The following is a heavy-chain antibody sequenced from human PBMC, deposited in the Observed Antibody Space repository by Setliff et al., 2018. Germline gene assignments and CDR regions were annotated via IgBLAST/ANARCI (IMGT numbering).Heavy chain of an antibody. CDR1: GDTISDAS. V-gene: IGHV4-59*01. Sequence: PSETLSLTCAVSGDTISDASIMAWIRQPPGKGLEFIGYVFYNGAGKYDPSLKSRVTMSVDTSKTQFSLKLNSMTTADTAVYYCARGCTYRYFDYWGQGALVTVSS. J-gene: IGHJ4*02. CDR2: VFYNGAG. CDR3: ARGCTYRYFDY.